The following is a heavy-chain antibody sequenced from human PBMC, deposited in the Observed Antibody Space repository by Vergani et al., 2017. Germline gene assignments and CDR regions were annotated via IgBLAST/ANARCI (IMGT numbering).Heavy chain of an antibody. Sequence: QVQLQESGPGVVKPSQTLSLTCTVSGGSISSDIYYWDWIRQPAGKGLEWIGRVYSSGSTNYNPSLKSRVTISVDTSKNQFSLKLSSVTAADTAVYYCARGSSSWYGYYYYYMDVWGKGTTVTVSS. CDR1: GGSISSDIYY. CDR2: VYSSGST. V-gene: IGHV4-61*02. J-gene: IGHJ6*03. CDR3: ARGSSSWYGYYYYYMDV. D-gene: IGHD6-13*01.